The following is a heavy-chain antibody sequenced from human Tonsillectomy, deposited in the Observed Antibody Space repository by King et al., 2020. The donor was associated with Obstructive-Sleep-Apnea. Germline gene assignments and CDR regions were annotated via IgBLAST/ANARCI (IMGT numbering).Heavy chain of an antibody. V-gene: IGHV5-51*01. CDR2: IHPRDSDA. D-gene: IGHD1-1*01. Sequence: VKLVESGAEVKKPGESLKISCKGSGYSFTTYWIGWVRQTPGKGLEWMGIIHPRDSDARYRPSFQGQVTISADKSISTAYLQWTSLRTSDTAMYYCARERVGSFDVWGQGTMVTVSS. J-gene: IGHJ3*01. CDR3: ARERVGSFDV. CDR1: GYSFTTYW.